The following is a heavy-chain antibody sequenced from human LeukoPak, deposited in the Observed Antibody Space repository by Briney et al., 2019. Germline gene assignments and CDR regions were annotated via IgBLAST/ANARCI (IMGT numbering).Heavy chain of an antibody. V-gene: IGHV3-21*01. J-gene: IGHJ6*03. CDR3: ARDPYNGYYGDDYYYYMDV. Sequence: GGSLRLSCAASGFIFSSYNMNWVRQAPGKGLEWVSFISSSSSYIYYADSVKGRFTISRDNAKNSLYLQMNSLRAEDTAVYYCARDPYNGYYGDDYYYYMDVWGKGTTVTISS. CDR2: ISSSSSYI. D-gene: IGHD4-17*01. CDR1: GFIFSSYN.